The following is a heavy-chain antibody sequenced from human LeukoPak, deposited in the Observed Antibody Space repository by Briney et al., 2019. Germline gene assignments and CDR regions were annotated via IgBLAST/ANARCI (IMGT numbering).Heavy chain of an antibody. Sequence: ASVKVSCKASGGTFSSYAISWVRQAPGQGLEWMGGIIPTFGTANYAQKFQGRVTITADESTSTAYMELSSLRSEDTAVYYCARGETPYGDYTDTYYFDYWGQGTLVTVSS. D-gene: IGHD4-17*01. J-gene: IGHJ4*02. CDR1: GGTFSSYA. CDR2: IIPTFGTA. CDR3: ARGETPYGDYTDTYYFDY. V-gene: IGHV1-69*01.